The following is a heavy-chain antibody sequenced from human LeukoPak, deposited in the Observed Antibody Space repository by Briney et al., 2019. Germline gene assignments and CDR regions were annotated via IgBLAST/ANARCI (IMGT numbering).Heavy chain of an antibody. CDR1: GGSISSGGYS. D-gene: IGHD3-16*02. CDR2: IYHSGST. Sequence: SETLSLTCAVSGGSISSGGYSWSWIRQPPGKGLEWIGYIYHSGSTYYNPSLKSRVTISVDRSKNQFSLKLSSVTAADTAVYYCARDSGSYLNMDVWGQGTTVTVSS. CDR3: ARDSGSYLNMDV. V-gene: IGHV4-30-2*01. J-gene: IGHJ6*02.